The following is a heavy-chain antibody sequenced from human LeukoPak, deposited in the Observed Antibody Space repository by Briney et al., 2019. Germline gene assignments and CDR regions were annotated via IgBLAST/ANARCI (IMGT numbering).Heavy chain of an antibody. V-gene: IGHV3-7*01. CDR1: GFTFSIYW. CDR2: INQDGSEK. Sequence: GGSLRLSCAASGFTFSIYWMSWVRQAPGKGLEWVANINQDGSEKYYVDSVKGRFTISRDNAKNSLYLQMNSLRAEDTAVYYCAKGTYYYDSSGTDAFDIWGQGTMVTVSS. J-gene: IGHJ3*02. D-gene: IGHD3-22*01. CDR3: AKGTYYYDSSGTDAFDI.